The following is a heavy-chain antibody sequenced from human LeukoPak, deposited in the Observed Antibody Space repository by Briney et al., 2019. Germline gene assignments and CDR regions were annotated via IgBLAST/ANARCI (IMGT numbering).Heavy chain of an antibody. D-gene: IGHD3-16*02. CDR3: TRGGYTLTTIDY. V-gene: IGHV3-74*01. Sequence: PGGSLRLSCAASGFTFNNYWMHWVRQAPGKGLVWVSRINGDGSSTNYADSVKGRFTISRDNAKNTLNLQMNSLRAEDAAVYYCTRGGYTLTTIDYWGQGTLVTVSS. CDR2: INGDGSST. J-gene: IGHJ4*02. CDR1: GFTFNNYW.